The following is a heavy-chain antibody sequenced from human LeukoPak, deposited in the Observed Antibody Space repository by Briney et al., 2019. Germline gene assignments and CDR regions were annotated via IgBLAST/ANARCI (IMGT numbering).Heavy chain of an antibody. V-gene: IGHV4-30-2*01. Sequence: PSETLSLTCAVSGGSISSGGYSWSWIRQPPGKGLEWIGYIYHSGSTYYNPSLKSRVTISVDTSKNQFSLKLSSVTAADTAVYYCARLPVGYSYGRGSYYFDYWGQGTLVTVSS. D-gene: IGHD5-18*01. J-gene: IGHJ4*02. CDR3: ARLPVGYSYGRGSYYFDY. CDR2: IYHSGST. CDR1: GGSISSGGYS.